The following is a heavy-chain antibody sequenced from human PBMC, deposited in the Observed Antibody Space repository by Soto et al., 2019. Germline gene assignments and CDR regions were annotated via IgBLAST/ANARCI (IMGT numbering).Heavy chain of an antibody. CDR2: ISAYNGNT. CDR3: AKAFDYGGNSGYYYYYGMDV. CDR1: GYTFTSYG. D-gene: IGHD4-17*01. V-gene: IGHV1-18*04. Sequence: ASVKVSCKASGYTFTSYGISWVRQAPGQGLEWMGWISAYNGNTNYADSVKGRFTISRDNSKNTLYLQMNSLRAEDTAVYYCAKAFDYGGNSGYYYYYGMDVWGQGTTVTVSS. J-gene: IGHJ6*02.